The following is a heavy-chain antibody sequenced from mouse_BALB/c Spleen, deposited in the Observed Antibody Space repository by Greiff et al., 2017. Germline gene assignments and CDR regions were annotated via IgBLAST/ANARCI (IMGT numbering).Heavy chain of an antibody. D-gene: IGHD2-10*02. CDR1: GFTFSSFG. Sequence: EVNVVESGGGLVQPGGSRKLSCAASGFTFSSFGMHWVRQAPEKGLEWVAYISSGSSTIYYADTVKGRFTISRDNPKNTLFLQMTSLRSEDTAMYYCARGQYGNYDYAMDYWGQGTSVTVSS. CDR3: ARGQYGNYDYAMDY. CDR2: ISSGSSTI. V-gene: IGHV5-17*02. J-gene: IGHJ4*01.